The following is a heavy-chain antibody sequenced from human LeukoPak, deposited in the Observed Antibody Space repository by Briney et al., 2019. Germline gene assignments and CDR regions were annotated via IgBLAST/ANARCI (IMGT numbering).Heavy chain of an antibody. CDR2: IIPIFGTA. V-gene: IGHV1-69*13. J-gene: IGHJ4*02. CDR1: GGTFSSYA. Sequence: SVKVSCKASGGTFSSYAISWVRQAPGQGLEWMGGIIPIFGTANYAQKFQGRVTITADESTSTAYMELSSLRSEDTAVYYCAGSLKFITMIPHYWGQGTLVTVSS. D-gene: IGHD3-22*01. CDR3: AGSLKFITMIPHY.